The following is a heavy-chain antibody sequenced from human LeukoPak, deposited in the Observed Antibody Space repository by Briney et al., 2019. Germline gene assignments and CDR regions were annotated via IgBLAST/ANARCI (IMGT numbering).Heavy chain of an antibody. D-gene: IGHD1-26*01. V-gene: IGHV3-30-3*01. CDR3: ARNFASGSYF. Sequence: GGSLRLSCAVSGFTFSSYAMQWVRQAPGKGLDWVAVISYDGSNKYYADSVKGRFTISRDNSKNTLYLQMDSLRAEDTAVYYCARNFASGSYFWGQGTLVTVSS. CDR1: GFTFSSYA. J-gene: IGHJ4*02. CDR2: ISYDGSNK.